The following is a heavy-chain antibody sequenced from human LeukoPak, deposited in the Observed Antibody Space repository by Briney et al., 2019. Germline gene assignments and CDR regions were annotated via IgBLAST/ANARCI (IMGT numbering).Heavy chain of an antibody. CDR3: ASSYGGNSVDY. CDR1: GGSISSYY. V-gene: IGHV4-59*08. D-gene: IGHD4-23*01. J-gene: IGHJ4*02. CDR2: IYYSGST. Sequence: SETLSLTCTVSGGSISSYYWSWIRQPPGKGLEWIGYIYYSGSTNYNPSLKSRVTISVDTSKNQFSLKLSSVTAADTAMYYCASSYGGNSVDYWGQGTLVTVSS.